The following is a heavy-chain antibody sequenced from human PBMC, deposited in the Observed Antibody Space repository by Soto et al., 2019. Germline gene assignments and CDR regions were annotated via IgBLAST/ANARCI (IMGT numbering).Heavy chain of an antibody. V-gene: IGHV4-30-4*01. J-gene: IGHJ5*02. D-gene: IGHD3-10*01. CDR1: GGSISSGDYY. Sequence: QVQLQESGPGLVKPSQTLSLTCTVSGGSISSGDYYWSWIRQPPGKGLEWIGYIYYSGSTYYNPSLKSRVNRSVDTSKNQLSLKLRSVTAADTAVYYCARARVTMVRGVTFNWFDPWGPGTLVTVSS. CDR3: ARARVTMVRGVTFNWFDP. CDR2: IYYSGST.